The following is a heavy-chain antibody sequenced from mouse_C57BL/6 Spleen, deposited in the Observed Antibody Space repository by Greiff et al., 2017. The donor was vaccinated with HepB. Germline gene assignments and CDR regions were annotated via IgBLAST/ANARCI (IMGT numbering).Heavy chain of an antibody. CDR3: AREGYYGSSYNY. D-gene: IGHD1-1*01. Sequence: EVKLEESGPGLVKPSQSLSLTCSVTGYSITSGYYWNWIRQFPGNKLEWMGYISYDGSNNYNPSLKNRISITRDTSKNQFFLKLNSVTTEDTATYYCAREGYYGSSYNYWGQGTTLTVSS. V-gene: IGHV3-6*01. CDR1: GYSITSGYY. J-gene: IGHJ2*01. CDR2: ISYDGSN.